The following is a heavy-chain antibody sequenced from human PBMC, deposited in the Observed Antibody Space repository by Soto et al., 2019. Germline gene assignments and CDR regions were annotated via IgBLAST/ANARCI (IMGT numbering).Heavy chain of an antibody. D-gene: IGHD6-25*01. J-gene: IGHJ4*02. Sequence: SQTLSLTCAISRDSVSSNSAAWNWIRQSPSRGLEWLGRTYYRSKWYNDYAVSVKSRITINPDTSKNQFSLQLNPVTPEDTALYYCAGSSGYISGSLGYWGQGTLVTVSS. CDR1: RDSVSSNSAA. CDR3: AGSSGYISGSLGY. CDR2: TYYRSKWYN. V-gene: IGHV6-1*01.